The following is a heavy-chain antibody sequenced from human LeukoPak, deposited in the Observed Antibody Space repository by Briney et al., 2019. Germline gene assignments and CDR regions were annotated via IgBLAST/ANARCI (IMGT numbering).Heavy chain of an antibody. Sequence: PSETLSLTCTVSGGSISSSSYYWGWIRQPPGKGLEWIGCMYYSGSTYHNPSLKSRVTISVDTSKNQFSLKLSSVTAADTAVYYCARLKYSSGWYPHFDYWGQGALGTVSS. CDR2: MYYSGST. J-gene: IGHJ4*02. V-gene: IGHV4-39*01. CDR3: ARLKYSSGWYPHFDY. CDR1: GGSISSSSYY. D-gene: IGHD6-19*01.